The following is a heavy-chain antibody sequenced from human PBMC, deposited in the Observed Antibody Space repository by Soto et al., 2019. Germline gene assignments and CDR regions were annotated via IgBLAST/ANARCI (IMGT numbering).Heavy chain of an antibody. D-gene: IGHD3-10*01. Sequence: GGSLRLSCAASGFTVSSNYMSWVRQAPGKGLEWVSVIYSGGSTYYADSVKGRFTISRHNSKNTLYLQMNSLRAEDTAVYYCARSYYGSGSYYFDYWGQGTLVTVSS. J-gene: IGHJ4*02. CDR2: IYSGGST. CDR3: ARSYYGSGSYYFDY. CDR1: GFTVSSNY. V-gene: IGHV3-53*01.